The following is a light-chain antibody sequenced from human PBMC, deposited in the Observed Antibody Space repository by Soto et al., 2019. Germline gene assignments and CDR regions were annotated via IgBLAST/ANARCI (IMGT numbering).Light chain of an antibody. CDR3: QQFSSYPLT. CDR1: QSVNSN. V-gene: IGKV3-20*01. CDR2: GAS. Sequence: EIVMTQSPATLSVSPGERATLSCRASQSVNSNLAWYQQESGQPPRLLIYGASSRATGIPDRFSGSGSGTDFTLTISRLEPEDFAVYYCQQFSSYPLTFGGGTKVDIK. J-gene: IGKJ4*01.